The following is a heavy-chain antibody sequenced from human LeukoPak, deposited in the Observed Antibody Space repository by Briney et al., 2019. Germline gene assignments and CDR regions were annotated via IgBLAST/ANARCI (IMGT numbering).Heavy chain of an antibody. Sequence: GESLKISFKASGYRFTSYWIGWVRQMPGKGLEWMGIMYPGDSDTRYSPSFQGQVTISADKSISTDYLQLSSLKASDTAMYYCARDYYDSSGYSRDAFDIWGQGTMVTVSS. CDR2: MYPGDSDT. V-gene: IGHV5-51*01. CDR3: ARDYYDSSGYSRDAFDI. CDR1: GYRFTSYW. J-gene: IGHJ3*02. D-gene: IGHD3-22*01.